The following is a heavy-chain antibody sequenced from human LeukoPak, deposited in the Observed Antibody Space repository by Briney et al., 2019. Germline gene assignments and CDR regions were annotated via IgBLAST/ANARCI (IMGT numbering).Heavy chain of an antibody. Sequence: GGSLRLSCAASGFTFNTYSMNWVRQAPGKGLEWVSAISRSSDYIYYADSVKGRFTISRDNAKNSLYLRMNSLRAEDTAVYYCVRSLGYCSGGSCYYFEYWGQGTLVTVSS. D-gene: IGHD2-15*01. J-gene: IGHJ4*02. CDR2: ISRSSDYI. CDR3: VRSLGYCSGGSCYYFEY. V-gene: IGHV3-21*01. CDR1: GFTFNTYS.